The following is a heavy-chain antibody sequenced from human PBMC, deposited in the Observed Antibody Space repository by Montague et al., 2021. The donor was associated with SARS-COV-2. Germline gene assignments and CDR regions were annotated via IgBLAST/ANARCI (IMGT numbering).Heavy chain of an antibody. D-gene: IGHD6-13*01. CDR3: ARAWQPLIHEGFGWFDP. V-gene: IGHV4-59*01. CDR2: FLPTGDS. CDR1: RDSITNSH. Sequence: SETLSLTCIVSRDSITNSHWGWVRQPPGKGLEWMTYFLPTGDSNHNPSLRSRITTSVDTSKNQFSLKMSSVTAADTAVYYCARAWQPLIHEGFGWFDPWGQGTLVTVSS. J-gene: IGHJ5*02.